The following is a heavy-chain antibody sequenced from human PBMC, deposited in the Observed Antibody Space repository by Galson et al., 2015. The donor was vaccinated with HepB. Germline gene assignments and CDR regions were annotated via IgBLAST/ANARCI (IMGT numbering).Heavy chain of an antibody. Sequence: SLRLSCAASGFTFSSYAMSWVRQAPGKGLEWVSAISGSGGSTYYADSVKGRFTISRDNSKNTLYLQMNSLRAEDTAVYYCAKEFSGRSRIAEYFQHWGQGTLVTVSS. CDR3: AKEFSGRSRIAEYFQH. CDR2: ISGSGGST. CDR1: GFTFSSYA. V-gene: IGHV3-23*01. D-gene: IGHD6-25*01. J-gene: IGHJ1*01.